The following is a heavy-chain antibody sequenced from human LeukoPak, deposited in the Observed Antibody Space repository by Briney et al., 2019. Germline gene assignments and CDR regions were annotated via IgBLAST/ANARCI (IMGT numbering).Heavy chain of an antibody. CDR1: GYTFSNHA. D-gene: IGHD5-24*01. CDR3: VTRDGVSDGFFNFDY. V-gene: IGHV7-4-1*02. Sequence: ASVKVSCKASGYTFSNHAMNWVRQAPGQGLERMGWINTNTGNPTYAQGFTGRFVFSLDTSVSTAYLQISSLKAEDTAVYYCVTRDGVSDGFFNFDYWGQGTLVTVSS. CDR2: INTNTGNP. J-gene: IGHJ4*02.